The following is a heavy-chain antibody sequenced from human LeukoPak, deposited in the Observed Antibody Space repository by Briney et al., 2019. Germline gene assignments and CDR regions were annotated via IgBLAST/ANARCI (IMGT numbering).Heavy chain of an antibody. V-gene: IGHV3-53*01. Sequence: GGSLRLSCAASGFTVSSNYMSWVRQAPGRGLEWVSVIYSGGSTYYADSVKGRFTISRDNSKNTLYLQMNSLRAEDTAVYYCARAAVAGTVDYWGQGTLVTVSS. CDR3: ARAAVAGTVDY. J-gene: IGHJ4*02. D-gene: IGHD6-19*01. CDR1: GFTVSSNY. CDR2: IYSGGST.